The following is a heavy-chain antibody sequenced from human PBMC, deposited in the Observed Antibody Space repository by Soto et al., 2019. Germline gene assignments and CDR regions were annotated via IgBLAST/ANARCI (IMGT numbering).Heavy chain of an antibody. CDR2: TYYRSKWYN. D-gene: IGHD3-10*01. CDR3: AREYYYGSGNGYDMDV. Sequence: SQTLSLTCAIYGDSVSSNSAAWNWIMQSPSRGLEWLGRTYYRSKWYNDYAVSVKSRITINPDTSKNQFSLQLNSVTPEDTAVYYCAREYYYGSGNGYDMDVWGQGTTVTVTS. V-gene: IGHV6-1*01. CDR1: GDSVSSNSAA. J-gene: IGHJ6*02.